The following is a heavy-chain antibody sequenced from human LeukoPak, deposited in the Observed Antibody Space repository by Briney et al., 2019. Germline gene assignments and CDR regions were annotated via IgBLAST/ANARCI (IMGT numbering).Heavy chain of an antibody. D-gene: IGHD1-14*01. J-gene: IGHJ4*02. CDR3: AKEYSVRNQFDY. CDR1: GFTFSAYG. CDR2: ISAGGGNT. Sequence: GGSLRLSCAASGFTFSAYGMNWVRQAPGKGLEWVSAISAGGGNTYYADSVKGRFTISRDNSKNTLFLEMNSLRAEDTAVYYCAKEYSVRNQFDYWGQGTLVAVSS. V-gene: IGHV3-23*01.